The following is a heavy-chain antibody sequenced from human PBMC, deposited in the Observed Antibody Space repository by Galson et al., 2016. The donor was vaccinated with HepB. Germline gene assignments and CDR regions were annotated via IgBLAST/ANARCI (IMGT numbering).Heavy chain of an antibody. CDR1: GFTVSNTF. Sequence: SLRLSCAASGFTVSNTFMRWVRQAPGKGLVWVSLIYSGGERSYAYSVKGRFTISRDNARNSLYLQMNSLRDEDTAVYYCARVGQGASNFGFWGQGTLVTVSS. V-gene: IGHV3-66*01. CDR2: IYSGGER. CDR3: ARVGQGASNFGF. J-gene: IGHJ4*02. D-gene: IGHD1-26*01.